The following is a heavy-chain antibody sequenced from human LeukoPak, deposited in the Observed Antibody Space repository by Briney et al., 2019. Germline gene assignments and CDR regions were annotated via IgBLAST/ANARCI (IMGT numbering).Heavy chain of an antibody. J-gene: IGHJ4*02. CDR2: IIPVFGTA. CDR3: ARTSTRYGDSASDY. CDR1: GGTFSSYA. V-gene: IGHV1-69*13. D-gene: IGHD4-17*01. Sequence: GASVKVSCKASGGTFSSYAISWVRQAPGQGLEWMGGIIPVFGTANYAQKFQGRDTITADESTSTAYMELSSLRSEDTAVYYCARTSTRYGDSASDYWGQGTLVTVSS.